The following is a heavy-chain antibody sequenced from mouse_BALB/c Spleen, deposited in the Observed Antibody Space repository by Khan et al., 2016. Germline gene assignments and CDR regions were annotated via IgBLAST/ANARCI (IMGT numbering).Heavy chain of an antibody. CDR3: ASSFCDWDV. J-gene: IGHJ1*01. D-gene: IGHD4-1*01. CDR2: INPDSSTI. CDR1: GFDFSRYW. V-gene: IGHV4-1*02. Sequence: EVKLLESGGGLVQPGGSLKLSCAASGFDFSRYWMSWVRQAPGKGLEWIGGINPDSSTINYTPSLQDKFIISRDNAKNTLYLQMSKLRSEDTALYYCASSFCDWDVWGAGTTVTVSS.